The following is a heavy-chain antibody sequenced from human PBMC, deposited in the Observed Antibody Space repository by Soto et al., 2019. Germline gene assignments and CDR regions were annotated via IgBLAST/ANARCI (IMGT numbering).Heavy chain of an antibody. V-gene: IGHV4-59*12. Sequence: QVQLQESGPGLVKPSETLSLTCSFSGGSMSRYYWSWIRQPPGKGLEWIGNIHETGSTNYNASLKNRVTLSLDTSKSAFTLHLTSVTAADTAVYYCARDVRPTGLAYFDLWGRGTLVTVSS. CDR3: ARDVRPTGLAYFDL. D-gene: IGHD1-1*01. CDR1: GGSMSRYY. CDR2: IHETGST. J-gene: IGHJ2*01.